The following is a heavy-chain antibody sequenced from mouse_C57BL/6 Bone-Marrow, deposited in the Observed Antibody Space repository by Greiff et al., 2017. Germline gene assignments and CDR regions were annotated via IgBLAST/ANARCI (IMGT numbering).Heavy chain of an antibody. CDR2: IYPGSGST. CDR1: GYTFTSYW. Sequence: QVQLQQPGAELVKPGASVKMSCKASGYTFTSYWITWVKQRPGQGLEWIGDIYPGSGSTNYNEKFKSKATLTVDKSSSTAYMPLSSLTSEDSAVYYCARPYYSNYWYFDVWGTGTTVTVSS. V-gene: IGHV1-55*01. D-gene: IGHD2-5*01. CDR3: ARPYYSNYWYFDV. J-gene: IGHJ1*03.